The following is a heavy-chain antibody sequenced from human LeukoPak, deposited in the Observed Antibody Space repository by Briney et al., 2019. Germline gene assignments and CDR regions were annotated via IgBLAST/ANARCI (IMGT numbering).Heavy chain of an antibody. CDR1: GASIGSDNW. V-gene: IGHV4-4*02. J-gene: IGHJ4*02. CDR3: ARDVYGSGTYYSFFDY. CDR2: TYHGGST. D-gene: IGHD3-10*01. Sequence: SGTLSLTCGVSGASIGSDNWWSWVRQSPGKGLEWIGETYHGGSTNYNPSLQSRVTISLDESENQFSLKLTSVTAADTAVYYCARDVYGSGTYYSFFDYWGQGILVTVSS.